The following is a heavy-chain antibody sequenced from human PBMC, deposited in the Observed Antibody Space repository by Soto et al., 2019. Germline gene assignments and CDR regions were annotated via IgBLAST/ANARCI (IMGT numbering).Heavy chain of an antibody. Sequence: EASVKVSCKASGYTFTSCAMHWVRQAPGQRLEWMGWINAGNGNTKYSQKFQGRVTITRDTSASTAYMELSSLRSEDTAVYYCARGGTQYSYGPDYYYYGMDVWGQGTTVTVSS. CDR2: INAGNGNT. V-gene: IGHV1-3*01. J-gene: IGHJ6*02. D-gene: IGHD5-18*01. CDR1: GYTFTSCA. CDR3: ARGGTQYSYGPDYYYYGMDV.